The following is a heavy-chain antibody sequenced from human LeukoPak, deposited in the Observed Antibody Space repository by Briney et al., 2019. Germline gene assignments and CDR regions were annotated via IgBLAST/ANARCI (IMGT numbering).Heavy chain of an antibody. CDR3: ARGHYYDSSGYYYYYYYYMDV. D-gene: IGHD3-22*01. CDR2: IYYSGST. Sequence: SETLSLTCTVSGGSISSYYWSWIRQPPGKGLEWIGYIYYSGSTNYNPSLKSRVTISVDTSKNQFSLKLSSVTGADTAVYYCARGHYYDSSGYYYYYYYYMDVWGKGTTVTVSS. V-gene: IGHV4-59*01. J-gene: IGHJ6*03. CDR1: GGSISSYY.